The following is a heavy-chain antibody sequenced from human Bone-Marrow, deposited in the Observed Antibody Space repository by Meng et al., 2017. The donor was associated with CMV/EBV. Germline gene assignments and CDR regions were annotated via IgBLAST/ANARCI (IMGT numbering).Heavy chain of an antibody. J-gene: IGHJ6*02. D-gene: IGHD6-6*01. CDR3: ARNPIAARTDYYYYGMDV. V-gene: IGHV3-48*04. CDR1: GFTFSSYS. Sequence: LSLTCAASGFTFSSYSMNWVRQAPGKGLEWVSYISSSSTIYYADSVKGRFTISRDNAKNSLYLQMNSLRVEDTAVYYCARNPIAARTDYYYYGMDVWGQGTTVTVSS. CDR2: ISSSSTI.